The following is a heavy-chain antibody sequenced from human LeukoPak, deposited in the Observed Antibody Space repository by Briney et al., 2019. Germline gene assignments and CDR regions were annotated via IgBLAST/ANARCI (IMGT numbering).Heavy chain of an antibody. V-gene: IGHV3-30-3*01. Sequence: GGSLRLSCAASGFTFRIYALHWVRQAPGKGLEWVAVTSYDESKKYYADSVRGRFTISRDNAKNSLYLQMNSLRAEDTAVYYCARGYSSSWYCYYWGQGTLVTVSS. CDR2: TSYDESKK. J-gene: IGHJ4*02. CDR3: ARGYSSSWYCYY. CDR1: GFTFRIYA. D-gene: IGHD6-13*01.